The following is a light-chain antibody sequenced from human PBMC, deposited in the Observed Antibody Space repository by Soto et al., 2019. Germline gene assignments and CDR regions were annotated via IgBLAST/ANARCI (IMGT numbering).Light chain of an antibody. V-gene: IGKV1-17*03. CDR3: LHYHSYPRS. Sequence: DIQMTQFPSAMSASVGERVTITCRASQDMRDYLAWVQHKPGNVPTRLIYASTLQSGAASRFSGSGCGIEFPITTTCLQHEDFATSYCLHYHSYPRSFGRGSKVEIK. CDR2: AS. CDR1: QDMRDY. J-gene: IGKJ1*01.